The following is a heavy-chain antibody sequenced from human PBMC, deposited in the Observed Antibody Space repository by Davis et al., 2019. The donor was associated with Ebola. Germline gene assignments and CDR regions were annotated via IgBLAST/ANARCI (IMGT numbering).Heavy chain of an antibody. J-gene: IGHJ4*02. CDR3: ARRADWNFAFDY. CDR1: GFTFTSHW. D-gene: IGHD1-7*01. CDR2: IYPDDSDT. Sequence: GESLEISCKGSGFTFTSHWIVWVRQMPGKGLEWIGIIYPDDSDTKYSPSFQGRVAISADKSISTSYLHWTSLKASDTAMYYCARRADWNFAFDYWGQGTPVTVSS. V-gene: IGHV5-51*01.